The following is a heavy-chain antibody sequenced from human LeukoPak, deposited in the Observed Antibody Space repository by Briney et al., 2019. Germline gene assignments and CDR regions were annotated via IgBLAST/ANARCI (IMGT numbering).Heavy chain of an antibody. V-gene: IGHV4-59*01. CDR2: IHYSGSA. J-gene: IGHJ4*02. CDR3: ARDSSGYSLNDY. Sequence: SETLSLTCTVSGGSISSDYWSWIRQPPGKGLEWIGYIHYSGSANYNPSLKSRVTISVDTSKNQFSLKVYSVTAADTAVYYCARDSSGYSLNDYWGQGILVTVSS. CDR1: GGSISSDY. D-gene: IGHD3-22*01.